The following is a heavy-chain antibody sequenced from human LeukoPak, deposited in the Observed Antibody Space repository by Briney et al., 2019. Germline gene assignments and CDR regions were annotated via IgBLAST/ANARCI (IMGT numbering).Heavy chain of an antibody. Sequence: PGGSLRLSCAASGFTFSSYAMHWVRQAPGKGLEWVAVISYDGSNKYYADSVKGRFTISRDNSKNTLYLQMNSLRAEDTAVYYCTRHGRDTAMEAKYNWFDPWGQGTLVTVSS. J-gene: IGHJ5*02. CDR3: TRHGRDTAMEAKYNWFDP. CDR2: ISYDGSNK. D-gene: IGHD5-18*01. CDR1: GFTFSSYA. V-gene: IGHV3-30-3*01.